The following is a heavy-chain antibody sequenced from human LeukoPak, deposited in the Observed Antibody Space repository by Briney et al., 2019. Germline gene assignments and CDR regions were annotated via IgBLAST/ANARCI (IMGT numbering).Heavy chain of an antibody. V-gene: IGHV3-30*18. CDR1: GFTFSSYG. CDR3: AKDFTRVVPAAMHHYYYYYGMYV. D-gene: IGHD2-2*01. J-gene: IGHJ6*02. Sequence: WRTLRLSCAASGFTFSSYGMHWVRQAPGKGLEWVAVISYDGSNKYYADSVKGRFTISRDNSKNTLYLQMNSLRAEDTAVYYCAKDFTRVVPAAMHHYYYYYGMYVWGQGTTVTVSS. CDR2: ISYDGSNK.